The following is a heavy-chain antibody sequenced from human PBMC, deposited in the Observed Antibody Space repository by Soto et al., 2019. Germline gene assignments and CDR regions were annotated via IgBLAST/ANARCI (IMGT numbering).Heavy chain of an antibody. CDR2: ISGSGGST. CDR3: AKDTYYYDSSGYYGY. V-gene: IGHV3-23*01. J-gene: IGHJ4*02. CDR1: GFTFSSYD. D-gene: IGHD3-22*01. Sequence: EVQLLESGGGLVQPGGSLRLSCAASGFTFSSYDMSWVRQAPGKGLEWVSAISGSGGSTDYADSVKGRFTISRDNSKNALYLQMNSPRAVDTAVYYCAKDTYYYDSSGYYGYWGQGTLVTVSS.